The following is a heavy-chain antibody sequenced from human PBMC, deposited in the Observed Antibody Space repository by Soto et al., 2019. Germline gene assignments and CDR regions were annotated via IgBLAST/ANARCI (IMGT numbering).Heavy chain of an antibody. V-gene: IGHV1-46*01. CDR1: GYTFTSYY. J-gene: IGHJ6*02. CDR2: VKPSGGST. Sequence: GASLKVSCKASGYTFTSYYMHWVRQAPGQGIECMEIVKPSGGSTRYAQKFHGRVTMKTDTTTSRVYMELSSLRSEDTAVYYCARDTVINYCYYCMDVWGQGTTVTVSS. CDR3: ARDTVINYCYYCMDV. D-gene: IGHD4-17*01.